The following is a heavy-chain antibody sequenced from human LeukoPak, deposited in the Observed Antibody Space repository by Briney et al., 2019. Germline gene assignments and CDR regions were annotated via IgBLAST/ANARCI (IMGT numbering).Heavy chain of an antibody. J-gene: IGHJ5*01. CDR1: GFTVSSNY. V-gene: IGHV3-53*01. Sequence: GGSLRLSCAASGFTVSSNYMSWVRQPPGKGLEWASTINANSGTTSYAASVRGRFTISRDNSKNALYLQLTTLRADDTATYYCAKPISGGLAVTADWFHPWGQGTLVVVSS. CDR2: INANSGTT. CDR3: AKPISGGLAVTADWFHP. D-gene: IGHD6-19*01.